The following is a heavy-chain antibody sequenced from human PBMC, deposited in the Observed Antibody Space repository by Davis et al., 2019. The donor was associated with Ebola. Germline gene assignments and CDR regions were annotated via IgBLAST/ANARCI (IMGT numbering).Heavy chain of an antibody. J-gene: IGHJ4*02. D-gene: IGHD3-3*01. CDR3: AKERGLRFLEWLFGY. CDR1: GFTFSSYG. CDR2: ISYDGSNK. V-gene: IGHV3-30*18. Sequence: GESLKISCAASGFTFSSYGMHWVRQAPGKGLEWVAVISYDGSNKYYADSVKGRFTISRDNSKNTLYLQMNSLRAEDTAVYYCAKERGLRFLEWLFGYWGQGTLVTVSS.